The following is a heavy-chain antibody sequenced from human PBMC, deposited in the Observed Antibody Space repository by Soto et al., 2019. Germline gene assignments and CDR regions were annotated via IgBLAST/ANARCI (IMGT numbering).Heavy chain of an antibody. Sequence: QVQLVQSGAEVKKPGASVKVSCKASGYTFTSYGISWVRQAPGQALEWMGWNSAYNGNKNYAQKLQGRVTMTTDTSTSTAYMELRSLRSDDTAVYYCARDSLAPIIAARRVRFDPWGQGTLVTVSS. CDR3: ARDSLAPIIAARRVRFDP. D-gene: IGHD6-6*01. J-gene: IGHJ5*02. CDR2: NSAYNGNK. V-gene: IGHV1-18*01. CDR1: GYTFTSYG.